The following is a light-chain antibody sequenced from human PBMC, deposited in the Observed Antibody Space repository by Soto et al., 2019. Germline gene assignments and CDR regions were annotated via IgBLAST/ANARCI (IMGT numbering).Light chain of an antibody. J-gene: IGKJ2*01. Sequence: EIVMTQSPATLSVSPGERATLSCRASQSVSNNLAWYQQKPGQAPRLLIYGPSTRATGIPARFSGSGSGKEFTLTISSLQSEDFAVYYCQQYNTWPPYTFGQGTKLEIK. CDR3: QQYNTWPPYT. CDR1: QSVSNN. V-gene: IGKV3-15*01. CDR2: GPS.